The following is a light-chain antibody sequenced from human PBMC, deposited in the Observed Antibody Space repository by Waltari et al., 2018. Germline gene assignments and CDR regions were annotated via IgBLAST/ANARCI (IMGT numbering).Light chain of an antibody. Sequence: AIRMTQSPSSLSASTVARVTITCRASQGISSYLAWYQQKPGKAPKLLIYAASTLQSGVPSRFSGSGSGTDFTLTISCLQSEDFATYYCQQYYSYPLTFGGGTKVEIK. J-gene: IGKJ4*01. V-gene: IGKV1-8*01. CDR1: QGISSY. CDR3: QQYYSYPLT. CDR2: AAS.